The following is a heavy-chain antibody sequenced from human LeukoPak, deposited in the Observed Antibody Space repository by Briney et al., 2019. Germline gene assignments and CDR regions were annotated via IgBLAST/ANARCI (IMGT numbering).Heavy chain of an antibody. Sequence: GGSLRLSCAASGFTVSSSYMNWVRQAPGKGLEWVSLIDSGGYTYYADSVKGRFTISRDNSKNTLYLQMSSLRVEDTAVYYCARGGSGWYAFDSWGQGTLVTVSS. CDR3: ARGGSGWYAFDS. V-gene: IGHV3-66*01. CDR1: GFTVSSSY. J-gene: IGHJ4*02. CDR2: IDSGGYT. D-gene: IGHD6-19*01.